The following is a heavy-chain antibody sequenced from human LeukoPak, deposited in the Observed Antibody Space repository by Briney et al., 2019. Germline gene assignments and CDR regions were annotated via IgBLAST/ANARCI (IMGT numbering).Heavy chain of an antibody. Sequence: ASVKVSCKVSGYTLSELSIHWVRQAPGKGLEWMGGFDPEDGETIYGQKFQGRVTMTRNTSISTAYMELSSLRSEDTAVYYCARETFLNALDIWGQGTVVTVSS. CDR2: FDPEDGET. V-gene: IGHV1-24*01. CDR3: ARETFLNALDI. J-gene: IGHJ3*02. CDR1: GYTLSELS.